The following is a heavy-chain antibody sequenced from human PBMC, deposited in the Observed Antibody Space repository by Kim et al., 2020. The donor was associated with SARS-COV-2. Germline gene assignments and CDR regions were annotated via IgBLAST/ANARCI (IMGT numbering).Heavy chain of an antibody. J-gene: IGHJ4*02. V-gene: IGHV3-23*01. Sequence: GGSLRLSCAASGFTFSSYAMSWVRQAPGKGLEWVSAISGSGGSTYYADSVKGRFTISRDNSKNTLYLQMNSLRAEDTAVYYCAKWVNGERGYSGYDEVGSGWYPYYFDYWGQGTLVTVSS. CDR3: AKWVNGERGYSGYDEVGSGWYPYYFDY. CDR1: GFTFSSYA. D-gene: IGHD5-12*01. CDR2: ISGSGGST.